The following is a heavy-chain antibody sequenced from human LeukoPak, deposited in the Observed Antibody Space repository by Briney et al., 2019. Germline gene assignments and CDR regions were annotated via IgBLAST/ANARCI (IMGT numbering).Heavy chain of an antibody. J-gene: IGHJ4*02. CDR1: GFSFSSYE. CDR2: ISSSGTTI. CDR3: AREAPTNGYYFDY. Sequence: GGSLRLSCAASGFSFSSYEMNWVRQAPGKGLEWVSYISSSGTTIYYADSVQGRFTTSRDTAKNSLYLQMNSLRAEDTAVYYCAREAPTNGYYFDYWGQGTLVTVS. V-gene: IGHV3-48*03. D-gene: IGHD2-8*01.